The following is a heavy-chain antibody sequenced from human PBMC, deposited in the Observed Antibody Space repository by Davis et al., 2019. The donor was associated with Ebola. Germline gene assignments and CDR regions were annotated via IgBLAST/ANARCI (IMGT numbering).Heavy chain of an antibody. D-gene: IGHD5-18*01. Sequence: AASVKVSCKVSGYTLTELSMHWVRQAPGKGLEWMGGFDPEDGETIYAQKFQGRVTMSTDTSTTTAYMELTSLRSDDTAVYYCVRGGIQIWSSHYLDYWGQGTLVTVSS. CDR2: FDPEDGET. J-gene: IGHJ4*02. V-gene: IGHV1-24*01. CDR3: VRGGIQIWSSHYLDY. CDR1: GYTLTELS.